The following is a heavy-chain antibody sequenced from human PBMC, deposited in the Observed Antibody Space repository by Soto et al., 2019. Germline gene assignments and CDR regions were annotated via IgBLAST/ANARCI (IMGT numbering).Heavy chain of an antibody. CDR2: IYPGDSDT. CDR3: ARNSYGYKAYYYYGMDV. Sequence: GESLKISCKGSGYSFTSYWIGWVRQMPGKGLEWMGIIYPGDSDTRYNPSFQGQVTISADKSISTAYLQWSSLKASDTAMYYCARNSYGYKAYYYYGMDVWGQGTTVTVSS. V-gene: IGHV5-51*01. D-gene: IGHD5-18*01. J-gene: IGHJ6*02. CDR1: GYSFTSYW.